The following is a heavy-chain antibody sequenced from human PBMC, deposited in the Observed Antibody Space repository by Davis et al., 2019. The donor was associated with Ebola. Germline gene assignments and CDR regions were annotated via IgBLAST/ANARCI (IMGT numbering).Heavy chain of an antibody. D-gene: IGHD7-27*01. V-gene: IGHV1-69*13. CDR2: IIPIFGTA. CDR3: SVGILDYYYGMDL. Sequence: SVQVSCKASGGTFSSYAISWVRQAPGQGLEWMGGIIPIFGTANHAKKFQGSVTITADESTSTAYMELSSLRSEDTAVYFCSVGILDYYYGMDLWGQGTTVTVSS. CDR1: GGTFSSYA. J-gene: IGHJ6*02.